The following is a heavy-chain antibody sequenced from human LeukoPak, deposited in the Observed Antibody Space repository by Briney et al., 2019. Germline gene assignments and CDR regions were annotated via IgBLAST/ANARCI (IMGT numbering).Heavy chain of an antibody. D-gene: IGHD1-26*01. J-gene: IGHJ4*02. CDR2: IYYTGST. CDR3: SRESGAFCPFGY. CDR1: GGSIRDTNFY. Sequence: SETLSLTCTVSGGSIRDTNFYWGWVPQPPGKGLEWIGIIYYTGSTYYNPSLNGRVTMSLDGSRNQLSLTVTSVTAADTAIYYCSRESGAFCPFGYWGQGTLVIVPP. V-gene: IGHV4-39*07.